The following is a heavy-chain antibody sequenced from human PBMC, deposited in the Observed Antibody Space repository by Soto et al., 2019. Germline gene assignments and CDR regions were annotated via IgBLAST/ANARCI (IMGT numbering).Heavy chain of an antibody. D-gene: IGHD3-3*01. CDR1: RFTFSNYA. Sequence: GGSLRLSCAASRFTFSNYAMSWVRQAPGKGLEWVSGISSTGGSTYYADSVKGRFTISRDNSKDTLDLQMSSLRAEDTAIYYCARAHDYDFWSGFLFYGIDVWGQGTTVTVYS. CDR2: ISSTGGST. CDR3: ARAHDYDFWSGFLFYGIDV. V-gene: IGHV3-23*01. J-gene: IGHJ6*02.